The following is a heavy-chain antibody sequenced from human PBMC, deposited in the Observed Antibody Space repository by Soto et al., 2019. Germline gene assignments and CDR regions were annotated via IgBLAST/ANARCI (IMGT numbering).Heavy chain of an antibody. D-gene: IGHD3-3*02. V-gene: IGHV4-4*07. Sequence: PPETLTLTCSASGGTISGYYWNWIRPAAEKVLEWIGRNYSSGNNKYNPSRQSRVTMSLDTTNNQFSMILTSVTAADAAFYYGAIGEAFADWFDPWGQGTLVTVSS. CDR2: NYSSGNN. CDR1: GGTISGYY. J-gene: IGHJ5*02. CDR3: AIGEAFADWFDP.